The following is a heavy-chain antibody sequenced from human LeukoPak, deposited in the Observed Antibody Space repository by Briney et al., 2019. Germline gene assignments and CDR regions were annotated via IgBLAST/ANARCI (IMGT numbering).Heavy chain of an antibody. CDR1: GGSINSHY. V-gene: IGHV4-59*11. Sequence: SETLSLTCTVSGGSINSHYWSWMRQPPGKELEWIGFMHYTGRTRYNPSLQSRVTISVDTSKNHFSLKLSSLTAADTAVYFCARLLDYDSSGDPDTFDIWGQGTMVTVSS. D-gene: IGHD3-22*01. CDR3: ARLLDYDSSGDPDTFDI. CDR2: MHYTGRT. J-gene: IGHJ3*02.